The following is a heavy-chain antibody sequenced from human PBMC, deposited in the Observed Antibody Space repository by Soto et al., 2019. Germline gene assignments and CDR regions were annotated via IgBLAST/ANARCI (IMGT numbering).Heavy chain of an antibody. J-gene: IGHJ4*02. V-gene: IGHV3-23*01. CDR3: AKVGGITMVRGVINGGIYYFDY. D-gene: IGHD3-10*01. CDR1: GFTFSSYA. Sequence: EVQLLESGGGLVQPGGSLRLSCAASGFTFSSYAMSWVRQAPGKGLEWVSAISGSGGSTYYADSVKGRFTISRDNSKNTLYLQMNSLRAEDTAVYYCAKVGGITMVRGVINGGIYYFDYWGQGTLVTVSS. CDR2: ISGSGGST.